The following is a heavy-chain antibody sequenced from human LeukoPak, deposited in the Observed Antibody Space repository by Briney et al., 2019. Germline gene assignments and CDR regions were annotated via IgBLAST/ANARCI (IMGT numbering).Heavy chain of an antibody. Sequence: PGGSLRLSCAASGFTFSSYPMHWVRQAPGKGLEWVTLISYDGSNKYYADSVKGRFTISRDISKSTLYLQMNSLRAEDTAVYDCARATWARSGLDYFDCWGQGTLVSVSS. V-gene: IGHV3-30-3*01. J-gene: IGHJ4*02. CDR3: ARATWARSGLDYFDC. CDR1: GFTFSSYP. D-gene: IGHD5-24*01. CDR2: ISYDGSNK.